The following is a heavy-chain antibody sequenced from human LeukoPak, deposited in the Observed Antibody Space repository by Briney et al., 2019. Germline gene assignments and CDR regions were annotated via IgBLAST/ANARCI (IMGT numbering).Heavy chain of an antibody. J-gene: IGHJ4*02. D-gene: IGHD2-15*01. Sequence: GGSLRLSCAASGFTFSYYQMNWVRQAPGKGLEWISYISGSGSTTSFADSVRGRFTIFRDNAKNSMFLQMNSLRAEDTAVYYCARGYCSGGSCHFDSWGQGTLVTVSS. V-gene: IGHV3-48*03. CDR1: GFTFSYYQ. CDR3: ARGYCSGGSCHFDS. CDR2: ISGSGSTT.